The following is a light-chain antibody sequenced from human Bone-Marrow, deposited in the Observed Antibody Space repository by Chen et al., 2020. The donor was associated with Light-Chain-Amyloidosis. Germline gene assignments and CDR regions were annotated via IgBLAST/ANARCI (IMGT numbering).Light chain of an antibody. CDR3: QSADSSGTYEVI. V-gene: IGLV3-25*03. Sequence: SYELTQPPSVSVSPGQTARITCSGDDLPTKYAYWYQQKPGQAPVLVIHRDTERPAGISERFSGCSSGTTATLTISGVQAVDEADYHCQSADSSGTYEVIFGGGTKLTVL. CDR2: RDT. CDR1: DLPTKY. J-gene: IGLJ2*01.